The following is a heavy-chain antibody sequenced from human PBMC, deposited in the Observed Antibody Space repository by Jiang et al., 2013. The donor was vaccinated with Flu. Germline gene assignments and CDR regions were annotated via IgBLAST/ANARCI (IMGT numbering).Heavy chain of an antibody. Sequence: GTLSLNCSVSGGSYSISNWWTWVRQAPGKGLEWIGEISDSGYTNYSPSLKSRVTILKDKSENHFSLHLKSVTAADTAVYYCARGGGYYGSAFFAYWGQGNLVIVSS. V-gene: IGHV4-4*02. CDR3: ARGGGYYGSAFFAY. CDR2: ISDSGYT. J-gene: IGHJ4*02. D-gene: IGHD3-10*01. CDR1: GGSYSISNW.